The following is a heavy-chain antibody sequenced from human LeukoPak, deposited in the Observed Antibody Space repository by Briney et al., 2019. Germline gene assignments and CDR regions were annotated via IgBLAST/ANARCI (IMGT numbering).Heavy chain of an antibody. D-gene: IGHD1-20*01. V-gene: IGHV1-18*04. J-gene: IGHJ4*02. CDR1: GYTFSNYG. CDR2: ISGSSDNT. Sequence: ASLKVSCKASGYTFSNYGMSWVRQAPGQGLERMGWISGSSDNTNYAQKVQGRVTITTDTSTSTAYMELRSLRSDDTAVYYCARGGWTITDYDYWGQGTLVTVSS. CDR3: ARGGWTITDYDY.